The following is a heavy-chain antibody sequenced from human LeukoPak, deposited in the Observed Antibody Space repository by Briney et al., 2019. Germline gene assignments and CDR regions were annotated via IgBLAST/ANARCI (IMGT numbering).Heavy chain of an antibody. J-gene: IGHJ5*02. CDR3: AKPAGYCGGDCYPNWFDP. Sequence: PGGSLRLSCAASGFTFSSYAMSWVRQAPGKGLEWVSAISGSGGSTYYADSVKGRFTISRDNSKNTLYLQMNSLRAEDTAVYYCAKPAGYCGGDCYPNWFDPWSQGTLVTVSS. D-gene: IGHD2-21*02. V-gene: IGHV3-23*01. CDR1: GFTFSSYA. CDR2: ISGSGGST.